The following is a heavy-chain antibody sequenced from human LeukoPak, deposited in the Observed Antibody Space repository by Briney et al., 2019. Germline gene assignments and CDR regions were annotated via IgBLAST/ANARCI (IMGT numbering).Heavy chain of an antibody. D-gene: IGHD5-18*01. J-gene: IGHJ4*02. Sequence: GGSLRLSCAASGFTFSSYSMNWVRQAPGKGLEWVSSISSSSSYTYYADSVKGRFTISRDNAKNSLYLQMNSLRAEDTAVYYCARDGRGYSYGYYYFDYWGQGTLVTVSS. V-gene: IGHV3-21*01. CDR2: ISSSSSYT. CDR3: ARDGRGYSYGYYYFDY. CDR1: GFTFSSYS.